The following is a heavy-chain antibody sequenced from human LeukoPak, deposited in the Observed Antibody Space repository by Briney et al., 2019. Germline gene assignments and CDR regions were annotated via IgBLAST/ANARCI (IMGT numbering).Heavy chain of an antibody. CDR2: ISSSSSYI. CDR3: ASSVLRFSSNAFDI. V-gene: IGHV3-21*01. Sequence: GGSLRLSCAASGFTFSSYSMNWVRQAPGKGLEWVSSISSSSSYIYYADSVKGRFTISRDNAKNSLYLQMNSLRAEDTAVYYCASSVLRFSSNAFDIWGQGTMVTVSS. D-gene: IGHD3-3*01. CDR1: GFTFSSYS. J-gene: IGHJ3*02.